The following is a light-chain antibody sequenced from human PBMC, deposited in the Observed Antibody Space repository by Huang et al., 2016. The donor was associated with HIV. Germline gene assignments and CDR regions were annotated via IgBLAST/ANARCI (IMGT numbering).Light chain of an antibody. Sequence: EIVMTQSPATLSVSPGERATLSCRASQSVSSNLAWYQQKPGQAPRLLIYGASTRATGIPARFSALGSGTEFTLTISSLQSEDFAFYYCQQYNNWPPMYTFGQGTNLEIK. CDR1: QSVSSN. J-gene: IGKJ2*01. CDR3: QQYNNWPPMYT. V-gene: IGKV3D-15*01. CDR2: GAS.